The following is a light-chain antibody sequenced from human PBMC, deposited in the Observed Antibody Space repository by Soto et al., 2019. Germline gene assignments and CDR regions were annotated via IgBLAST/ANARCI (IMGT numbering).Light chain of an antibody. CDR1: SSNIGSNI. J-gene: IGLJ3*02. CDR2: SVN. CDR3: AAWDDSLNGWV. V-gene: IGLV1-44*01. Sequence: QSVLTQSPSASGTPGQRVTISCSGSSSNIGSNIVNWYQQLPGTAPKLLIYSVNQRPSGVPDRFSGSKSGTSASLAISGLQSEDEADYYCAAWDDSLNGWVFGGGTKVTVL.